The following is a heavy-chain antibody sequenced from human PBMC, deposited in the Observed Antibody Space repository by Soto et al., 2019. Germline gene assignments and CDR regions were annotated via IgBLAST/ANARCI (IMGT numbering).Heavy chain of an antibody. J-gene: IGHJ4*02. D-gene: IGHD6-13*01. CDR1: GYNFTGYY. V-gene: IGHV1-2*02. CDR2: INPNSGGT. CDR3: ARDGIAAGGLPFDY. Sequence: ASVKMFCRASGYNFTGYYMHWVLQAPGQGLEWMGWINPNSGGTNYAQKFQGRVTMTRDTSISTAYMELSRLRSDDTAVYYCARDGIAAGGLPFDYWGQGTLVTVSS.